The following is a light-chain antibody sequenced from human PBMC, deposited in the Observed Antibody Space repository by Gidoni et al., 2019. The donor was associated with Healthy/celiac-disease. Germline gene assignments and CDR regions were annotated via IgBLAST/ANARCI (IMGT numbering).Light chain of an antibody. CDR2: SNN. J-gene: IGLJ2*01. Sequence: QSVLTQPPSASGTPGQGVTISCSGSRSNIGSNTVNWYQQLPGTAPKPLIYSNNQRPSGVPDRFSGSKSCTSASLAISGLQSEEEADYYCAAWDDSLNGLIFGGGTKLTVL. CDR3: AAWDDSLNGLI. V-gene: IGLV1-44*01. CDR1: RSNIGSNT.